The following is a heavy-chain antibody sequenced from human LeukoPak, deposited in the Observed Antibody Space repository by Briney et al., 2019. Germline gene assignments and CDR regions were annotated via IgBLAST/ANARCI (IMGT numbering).Heavy chain of an antibody. CDR1: GGSISSSSYY. D-gene: IGHD3-22*01. V-gene: IGHV4-39*07. Sequence: SETLSLTCTVSGGSISSSSYYWGWIRQPPGKGLEWIGSIYYSGSTYYNPSLKSRVTISVDTSKNQFSLKLSSVTAADTAVYYCARDFAPNWYYDSSGLRTWGQGTLVTVSS. CDR2: IYYSGST. J-gene: IGHJ4*02. CDR3: ARDFAPNWYYDSSGLRT.